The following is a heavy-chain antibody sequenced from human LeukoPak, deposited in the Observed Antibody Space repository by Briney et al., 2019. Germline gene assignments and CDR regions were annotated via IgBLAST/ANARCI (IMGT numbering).Heavy chain of an antibody. Sequence: NPSETLSLTCAVYGGSFSGYYWSWIRQPPGKGLEWIGGINHSGSTNYNPSLKSRVTISVDTSKNQFSLKLSSVTAADTAVYYCARNRGYSSSWYMVIYYFDYWGQGTLVTVPS. CDR2: INHSGST. D-gene: IGHD6-13*01. J-gene: IGHJ4*02. V-gene: IGHV4-34*01. CDR3: ARNRGYSSSWYMVIYYFDY. CDR1: GGSFSGYY.